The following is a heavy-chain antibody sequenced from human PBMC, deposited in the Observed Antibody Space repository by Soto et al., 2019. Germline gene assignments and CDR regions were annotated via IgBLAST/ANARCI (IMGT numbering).Heavy chain of an antibody. D-gene: IGHD2-2*01. CDR1: GFAFSTYV. V-gene: IGHV3-48*01. CDR3: AKGAGYCSSTSCAWSPYSYYGMDV. Sequence: PGGSLRLSCAASGFAFSTYVMNWVRQAPGKGLEWVSYINSGSSLIYYADSVRGRFTISRDNAKNLLYLQMDSLRAEDTAVYYCAKGAGYCSSTSCAWSPYSYYGMDVWGQGTTVTVSS. J-gene: IGHJ6*02. CDR2: INSGSSLI.